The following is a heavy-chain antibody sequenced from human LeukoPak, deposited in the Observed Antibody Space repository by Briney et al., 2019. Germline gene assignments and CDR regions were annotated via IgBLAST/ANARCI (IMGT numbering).Heavy chain of an antibody. J-gene: IGHJ5*02. D-gene: IGHD5-18*01. CDR1: GYTSTGYY. CDR2: INPNSGGT. Sequence: ASVKVSCKASGYTSTGYYMHWVRQAPGQGLEWMGWINPNSGGTNYAQKFQGRVTMTEDTSTDTAYMELSSLRSEDTAVYYCATCPHSYASVSGWFDPWGQGTLVTVSS. V-gene: IGHV1-2*02. CDR3: ATCPHSYASVSGWFDP.